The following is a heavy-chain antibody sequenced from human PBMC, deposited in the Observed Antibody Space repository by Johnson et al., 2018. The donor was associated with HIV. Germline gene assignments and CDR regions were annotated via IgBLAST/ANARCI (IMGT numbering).Heavy chain of an antibody. CDR3: ARDLRVGAIDAFDI. CDR1: GFTFSSYA. J-gene: IGHJ3*02. V-gene: IGHV3-64*01. CDR2: ISSNGGST. Sequence: VQLMESGGGVVQPGGSLRLSCAASGFTFSSYAMHWVRQAPGKGLEYVSAISSNGGSTYYANSVKGRFTISRDNSKNTLYLQMNSLRAEDTAVYYCARDLRVGAIDAFDIWGLGTKVTVSS. D-gene: IGHD1-26*01.